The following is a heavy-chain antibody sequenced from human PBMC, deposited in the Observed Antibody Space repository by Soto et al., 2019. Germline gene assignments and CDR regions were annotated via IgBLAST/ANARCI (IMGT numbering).Heavy chain of an antibody. V-gene: IGHV4-30-4*01. J-gene: IGHJ6*02. CDR2: IFYSGTT. D-gene: IGHD1-1*01. CDR3: ARDLWVEPELYYYGMDV. Sequence: SETLSLTCTVSGDSISSADYYWSWIRQTPGKGLEWIGHIFYSGTTYYNPSLKSRLTISVDTSKSHFSLRLTSVTAADTAVYYCARDLWVEPELYYYGMDVRGQGTTVTVSS. CDR1: GDSISSADYY.